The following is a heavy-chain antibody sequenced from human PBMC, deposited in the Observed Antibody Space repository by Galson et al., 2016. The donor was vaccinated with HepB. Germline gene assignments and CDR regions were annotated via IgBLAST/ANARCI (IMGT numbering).Heavy chain of an antibody. CDR3: AVNLFDS. V-gene: IGHV3-33*01. J-gene: IGHJ4*02. Sequence: SLRLSCAASGFTFNTYGMHWVRQAPGKGLDWVAVVGSDGTTKYYADSVKDRFTISRDNYKNTLYLQMNNLRAEDTAVYYCAVNLFDSWGQGTLVTVSS. CDR2: VGSDGTTK. D-gene: IGHD1-14*01. CDR1: GFTFNTYG.